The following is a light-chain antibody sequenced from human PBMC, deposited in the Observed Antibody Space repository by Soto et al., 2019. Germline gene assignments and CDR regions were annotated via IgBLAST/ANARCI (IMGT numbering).Light chain of an antibody. CDR1: QSVLYSSNNKNY. Sequence: DIVMTQSPDSLAVSLGERATINCKSSQSVLYSSNNKNYLAWYQQKPGQPPKVLIYWASTRESGVPDRFSGSGSGTDFTLTISSLQAEDVAVYYCQQYYSTLPYTFCQGTKLEIK. V-gene: IGKV4-1*01. J-gene: IGKJ2*01. CDR2: WAS. CDR3: QQYYSTLPYT.